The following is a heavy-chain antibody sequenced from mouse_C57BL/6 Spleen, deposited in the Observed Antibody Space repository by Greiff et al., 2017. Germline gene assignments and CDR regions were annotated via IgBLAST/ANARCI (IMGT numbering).Heavy chain of an antibody. CDR2: IYPSDSET. CDR1: GYTFTSYW. CDR3: ARGVRPGGYFDV. V-gene: IGHV1-61*01. J-gene: IGHJ1*03. D-gene: IGHD1-2*01. Sequence: QVQLKQSGAELVRPGSSVKLSCKASGYTFTSYWMDWVKQRPGQGLEWIGNIYPSDSETHYNQKFKDKATLTVDKSSSTAYMQLSSLTSEDSAVDYCARGVRPGGYFDVWGTGTTVTVSS.